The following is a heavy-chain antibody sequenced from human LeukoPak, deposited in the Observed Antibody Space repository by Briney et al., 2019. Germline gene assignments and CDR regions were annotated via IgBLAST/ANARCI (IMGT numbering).Heavy chain of an antibody. V-gene: IGHV3-23*01. J-gene: IGHJ4*02. Sequence: GGSLRLSCADSGFTFSTYAMTWVRQAPGKGLEWVSTISGSGGRTFYADSVKGRFAISRDDSKNTLYLQMNSLRAEDTAVYYCARVYNWNHFDYWGQGTLVTVSS. CDR2: ISGSGGRT. D-gene: IGHD1-20*01. CDR1: GFTFSTYA. CDR3: ARVYNWNHFDY.